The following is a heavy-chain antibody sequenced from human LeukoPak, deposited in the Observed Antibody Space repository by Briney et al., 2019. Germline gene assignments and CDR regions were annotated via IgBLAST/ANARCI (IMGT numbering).Heavy chain of an antibody. V-gene: IGHV4-59*12. CDR2: IYYSGST. CDR3: ARDDRGFDP. D-gene: IGHD3-10*01. Sequence: KPSETLSLTCTVSGGSISSYYWSWIRQPPGKGLEWIGYIYYSGSTNYNPSLKSRVTISVDRSKNQFSLKLSSVTAADTAMYYCARDDRGFDPWGQGTLVTVSS. J-gene: IGHJ5*02. CDR1: GGSISSYY.